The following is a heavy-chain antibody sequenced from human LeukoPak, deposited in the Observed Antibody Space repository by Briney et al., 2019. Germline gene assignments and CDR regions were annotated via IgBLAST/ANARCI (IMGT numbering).Heavy chain of an antibody. J-gene: IGHJ4*02. CDR3: ATGIAVAGTPFDY. Sequence: GASVKVSCKVSGYTLTELSMHWVRQAPGKGLEWRGGFDPEDGETIYAQKVQGRVTMTEDTSTDTAYMELSSLRSEDTAVYYCATGIAVAGTPFDYWGQGTLVTVSS. CDR1: GYTLTELS. D-gene: IGHD6-19*01. CDR2: FDPEDGET. V-gene: IGHV1-24*01.